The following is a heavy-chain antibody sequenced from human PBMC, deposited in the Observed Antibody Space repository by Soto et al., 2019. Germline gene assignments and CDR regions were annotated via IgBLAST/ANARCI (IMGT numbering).Heavy chain of an antibody. CDR3: ARVGTGTTYYFDY. D-gene: IGHD1-7*01. Sequence: SVKVSCKASGGTFSSYAISWVRQAPGQGLEWMGGIIPIFGTANYAQKFQGRVTITADKSTSTAYMELSSLRSEDTAVYYCARVGTGTTYYFDYWGQGTLVTVSS. CDR2: IIPIFGTA. J-gene: IGHJ4*02. V-gene: IGHV1-69*06. CDR1: GGTFSSYA.